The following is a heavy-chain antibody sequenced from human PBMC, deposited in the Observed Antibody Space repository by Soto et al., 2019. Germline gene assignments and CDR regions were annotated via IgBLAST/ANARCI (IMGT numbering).Heavy chain of an antibody. V-gene: IGHV3-23*01. CDR2: ISDSGRST. Sequence: GGSLRLSCAASGFTFSSYAMSWVRQAPGKGLEWVSAISDSGRSTYYADSVKGRFTISRDNSKNTLYLQMDSLRADDTAVYYCANDASASAPPDYWGQGTPVTAPQ. J-gene: IGHJ4*02. CDR1: GFTFSSYA. CDR3: ANDASASAPPDY. D-gene: IGHD6-6*01.